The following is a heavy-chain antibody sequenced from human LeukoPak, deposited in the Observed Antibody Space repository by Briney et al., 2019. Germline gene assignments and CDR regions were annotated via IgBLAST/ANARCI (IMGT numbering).Heavy chain of an antibody. J-gene: IGHJ6*02. D-gene: IGHD5-18*01. CDR3: AKGPDTAMEPYYYYGMDV. CDR1: GFTFSSYA. V-gene: IGHV3-23*01. Sequence: PGGSLRLSCAASGFTFSSYAMSWVRQAPGKGLEWVSAISGSGGSTYYADSVKGRFTISRDNSKNTLYQQMNSLRAEDTAVYYCAKGPDTAMEPYYYYGMDVWGQGTTVTVSS. CDR2: ISGSGGST.